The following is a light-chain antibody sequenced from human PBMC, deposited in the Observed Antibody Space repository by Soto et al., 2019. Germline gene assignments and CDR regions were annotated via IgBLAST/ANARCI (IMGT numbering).Light chain of an antibody. CDR3: QHYNHWPPKT. CDR2: GAS. J-gene: IGKJ1*01. CDR1: QSVSSN. V-gene: IGKV3-15*01. Sequence: EIVMTQSPATLSVSPGERATLSCRASQSVSSNLAWYQQKPGQAPRLLIYGASTRATGIPARFSGSGSGTEFTLTISSLQSEDFAVYYCQHYNHWPPKTFGQGTKVEI.